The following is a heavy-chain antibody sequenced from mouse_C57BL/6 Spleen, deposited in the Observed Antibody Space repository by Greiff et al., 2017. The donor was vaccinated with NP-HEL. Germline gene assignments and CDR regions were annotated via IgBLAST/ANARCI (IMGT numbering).Heavy chain of an antibody. J-gene: IGHJ4*01. V-gene: IGHV1-39*01. CDR2: INPNYGTT. CDR3: ARQRFTTVVDYAMDY. D-gene: IGHD1-1*01. Sequence: EVQLQQSGPELVKPGASVKISCKASGYSFTDYNMNWVKQSNGKSLEWIGVINPNYGTTSYNQKFKGKATLTVDQSSSAAYMQLNSLTSEDSAVYYCARQRFTTVVDYAMDYWGQGTSVTVSS. CDR1: GYSFTDYN.